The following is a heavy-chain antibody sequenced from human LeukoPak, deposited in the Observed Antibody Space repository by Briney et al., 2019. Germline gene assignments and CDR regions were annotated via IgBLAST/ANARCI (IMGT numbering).Heavy chain of an antibody. CDR3: ARDNVAVAAFDY. J-gene: IGHJ4*02. Sequence: PGGSLRLSCAASGFTFDDYGMTWVRQVPGKGLEWVSGISRNGGSTGYADSVKGRFTISRDNAKNSLYLQMNSLRAEDTAVYYCARDNVAVAAFDYWGQGTLVTVSS. CDR2: ISRNGGST. V-gene: IGHV3-20*04. CDR1: GFTFDDYG. D-gene: IGHD6-19*01.